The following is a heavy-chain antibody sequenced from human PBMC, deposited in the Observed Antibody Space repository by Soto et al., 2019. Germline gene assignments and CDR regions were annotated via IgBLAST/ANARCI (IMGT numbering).Heavy chain of an antibody. Sequence: SETLSLTCTVSDGSISSGGYYWSWILHHPGKGLEWIGYIYYSGSTYYNPSLKSRVTISVDTSKNQFSLKLSSVTAADTAVYYCARVPDIVVVPAAQRPTGAFDIWGQGTMVTVSS. CDR2: IYYSGST. CDR3: ARVPDIVVVPAAQRPTGAFDI. D-gene: IGHD2-2*01. CDR1: DGSISSGGYY. J-gene: IGHJ3*02. V-gene: IGHV4-31*03.